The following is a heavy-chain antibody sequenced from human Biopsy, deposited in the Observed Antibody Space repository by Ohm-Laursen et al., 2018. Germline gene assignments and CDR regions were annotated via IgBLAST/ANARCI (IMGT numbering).Heavy chain of an antibody. J-gene: IGHJ4*02. CDR3: GNEVHGRDY. D-gene: IGHD2-15*01. V-gene: IGHV4-34*08. CDR2: INQAGTT. Sequence: GTLSLTCAVFGKTFSDYQWSWIRQPPGKGLEWIGQINQAGTTNYNPSIKSRVSISADASKYEFSLRLTSVTAADTAVYLCGNEVHGRDYWGLGAQVTASS. CDR1: GKTFSDYQ.